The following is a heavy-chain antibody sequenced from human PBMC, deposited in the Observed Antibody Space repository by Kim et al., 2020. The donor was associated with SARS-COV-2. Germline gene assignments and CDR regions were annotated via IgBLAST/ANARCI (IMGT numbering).Heavy chain of an antibody. D-gene: IGHD2-2*01. CDR3: ARGLVVPAFSCFDY. CDR2: INHSGST. Sequence: SETLSLTCAVYGGSFSGYYWSWIRQPPGKGLEWIGEINHSGSTNYNPSLKSRVTISVDTSKNQFSLKLSSVTAADTAVYYCARGLVVPAFSCFDYWGQGT. CDR1: GGSFSGYY. J-gene: IGHJ4*02. V-gene: IGHV4-34*01.